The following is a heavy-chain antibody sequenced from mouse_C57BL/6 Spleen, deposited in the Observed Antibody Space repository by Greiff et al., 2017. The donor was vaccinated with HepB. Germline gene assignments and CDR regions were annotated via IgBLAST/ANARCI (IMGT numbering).Heavy chain of an antibody. D-gene: IGHD4-1*01. CDR2: IYPGDGDT. V-gene: IGHV1-82*01. CDR3: AKTGTGVAY. CDR1: GYAFSSSW. Sequence: QVQLQQSGPELVKPGASVKISCKASGYAFSSSWMNWVKQRPGKGLEWIGRIYPGDGDTNYNGKFKGKATLTADKSSSTAYMQLSSRTSEDSAVYVCAKTGTGVAYWGQGTLVTVSA. J-gene: IGHJ3*01.